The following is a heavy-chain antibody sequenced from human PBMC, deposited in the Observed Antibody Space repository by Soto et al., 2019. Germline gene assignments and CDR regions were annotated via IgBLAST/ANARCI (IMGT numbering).Heavy chain of an antibody. CDR3: ARSQEIYPECDP. D-gene: IGHD3-3*01. CDR1: GGTFSSYA. V-gene: IGHV1-69*01. J-gene: IGHJ5*02. Sequence: QVQLVQSGAEVKKPGSSVKVSCKASGGTFSSYAISWVRQSPGQGLEWMGVIIPIFGTANYEQKFQGRVTITADESMSTAYMGLSSLRSEDTAVYYCARSQEIYPECDPWGQGTLVTVSS. CDR2: IIPIFGTA.